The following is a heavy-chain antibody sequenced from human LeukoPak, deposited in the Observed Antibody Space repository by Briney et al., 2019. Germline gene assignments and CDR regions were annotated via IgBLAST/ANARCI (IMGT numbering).Heavy chain of an antibody. Sequence: PGGSRRLSCAASGFTFSSYAMHWVRQAPGKGLEWVAVISYDGSNKYYADSVKGRFTISRDNSKITLYLQMNSLRAEDTAVYHCAKDSRIHIVVVPAAPYFDYWGQGTLVTVSS. V-gene: IGHV3-30-3*01. CDR2: ISYDGSNK. J-gene: IGHJ4*02. D-gene: IGHD2-2*01. CDR3: AKDSRIHIVVVPAAPYFDY. CDR1: GFTFSSYA.